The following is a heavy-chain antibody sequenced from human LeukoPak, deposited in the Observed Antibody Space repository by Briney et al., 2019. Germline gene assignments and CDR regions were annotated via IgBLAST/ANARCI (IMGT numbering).Heavy chain of an antibody. CDR3: AVLVRYYYYGMDV. CDR1: GFTFSSYW. J-gene: IGHJ6*02. Sequence: GGSLRLSCAASGFTFSSYWMHWVRQAPGKGLVWVSRINSDGISTSYADSVKGRLTISRDNAKNTLYLQMNSLRAEDTAVYYCAVLVRYYYYGMDVWGQGTTVTVSS. CDR2: INSDGIST. D-gene: IGHD2-15*01. V-gene: IGHV3-74*01.